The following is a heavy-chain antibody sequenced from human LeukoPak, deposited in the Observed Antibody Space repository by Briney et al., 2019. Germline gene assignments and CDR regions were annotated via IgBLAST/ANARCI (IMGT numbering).Heavy chain of an antibody. CDR3: AREASRITIFGVADPDAFDI. Sequence: GGSLRLSCVASGFTFSSYWMHWVRQDPRKGLVWVSRINGDGRNINYADSVRGRFTISRDNAKNSLYLQMNSLRAEDTAVYYCAREASRITIFGVADPDAFDIWGQGTMVTVSS. CDR2: INGDGRNI. J-gene: IGHJ3*02. CDR1: GFTFSSYW. V-gene: IGHV3-74*01. D-gene: IGHD3-3*01.